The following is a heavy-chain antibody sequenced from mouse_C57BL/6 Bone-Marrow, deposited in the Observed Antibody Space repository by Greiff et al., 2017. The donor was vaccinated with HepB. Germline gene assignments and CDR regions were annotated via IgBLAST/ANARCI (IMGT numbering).Heavy chain of an antibody. CDR2: ISNLAYSI. V-gene: IGHV5-15*01. D-gene: IGHD1-1*01. CDR1: GFTFSDYG. J-gene: IGHJ4*01. CDR3: ARHNPYWEFITTVVGALDY. Sequence: EVQLVESGGGLVQPGGSLKLSCAASGFTFSDYGMAWVRQAPRKGPEWVAFISNLAYSIYYADTVTGRFTISRENAKNTLYLEMSSLRSEDTAMYYCARHNPYWEFITTVVGALDYWGQGTSVTVSS.